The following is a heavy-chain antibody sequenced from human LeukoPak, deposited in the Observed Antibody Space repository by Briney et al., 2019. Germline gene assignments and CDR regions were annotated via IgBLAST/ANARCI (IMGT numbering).Heavy chain of an antibody. D-gene: IGHD5-24*01. J-gene: IGHJ3*02. Sequence: PGGSLSPSCAASGFTASSNYMSWVRQPPGRGLKWVSVIYSGGSTYHAHSVKGRFTIPREHSKNTLYLHMTSLRADDTAVNTCARDGYNSEAFDSLGQGTMVTVSS. CDR1: GFTASSNY. CDR3: ARDGYNSEAFDS. V-gene: IGHV3-53*01. CDR2: IYSGGST.